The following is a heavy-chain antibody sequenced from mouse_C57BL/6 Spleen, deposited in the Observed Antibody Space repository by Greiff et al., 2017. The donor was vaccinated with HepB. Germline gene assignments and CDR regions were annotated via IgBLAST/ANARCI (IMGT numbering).Heavy chain of an antibody. CDR2: IYPGSGST. J-gene: IGHJ3*01. CDR3: AIYYGYDGIAY. Sequence: QVQLQQPGAELVKPGASVKMSCKASGYTFTSYWITWVKQRPGQGLEWIGDIYPGSGSTNYNEKFKSKATLTVDTSSSTAYMQLSSMTSEDSAVYDCAIYYGYDGIAYWGQGTLVTVSA. CDR1: GYTFTSYW. V-gene: IGHV1-55*01. D-gene: IGHD2-2*01.